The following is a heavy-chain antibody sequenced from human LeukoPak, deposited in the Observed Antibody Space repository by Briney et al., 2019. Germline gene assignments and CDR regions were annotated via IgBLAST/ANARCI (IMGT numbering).Heavy chain of an antibody. J-gene: IGHJ2*01. V-gene: IGHV4-39*01. D-gene: IGHD4-23*01. CDR3: ATTVVKRYFDL. Sequence: SETLSLTCTVSGGSISSSSYSWGWIRQPPGKGLEWIGSIYYSGSTYYNPSLKSRVTISVDTSKNQFSLKLSSVTAADTAVYYSATTVVKRYFDLWGRGTLVTVSS. CDR1: GGSISSSSYS. CDR2: IYYSGST.